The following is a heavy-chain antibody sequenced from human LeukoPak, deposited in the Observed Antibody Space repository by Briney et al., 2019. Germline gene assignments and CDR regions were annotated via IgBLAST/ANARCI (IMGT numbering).Heavy chain of an antibody. CDR2: ISGSGGST. CDR3: ANADFWSGHPLDY. CDR1: GFTFSSYA. Sequence: GGSLRLSCAASGFTFSSYAMSWVRQAPGKGLEWVSAISGSGGSTYYADSVEGRFTISRDNSKNTLYLQMNSLRAEDTAVYYCANADFWSGHPLDYWGQGTLVTVSS. D-gene: IGHD3-3*01. J-gene: IGHJ4*02. V-gene: IGHV3-23*01.